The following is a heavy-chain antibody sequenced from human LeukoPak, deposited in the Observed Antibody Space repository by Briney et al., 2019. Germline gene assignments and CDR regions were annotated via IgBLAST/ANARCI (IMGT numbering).Heavy chain of an antibody. D-gene: IGHD6-6*01. CDR1: AGTFSSYA. CDR2: IIPIFGTA. CDR3: VSISEGSSSSESAFDI. J-gene: IGHJ3*02. Sequence: ASVKVSCKAAAGTFSSYAISWVRQAPGQGLEWMRGIIPIFGTANYAQKFQGRVTITADDSTGTAYMELSSLRSEDPAVCYCVSISEGSSSSESAFDIWGQGKMFTVSS. V-gene: IGHV1-69*13.